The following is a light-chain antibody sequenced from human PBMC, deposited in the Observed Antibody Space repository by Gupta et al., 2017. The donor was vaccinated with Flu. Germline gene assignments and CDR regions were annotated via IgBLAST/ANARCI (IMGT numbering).Light chain of an antibody. J-gene: IGLJ3*02. CDR2: QDN. Sequence: TCSGDNLEKKYVCWYQQKPGQSPVLVMYQDNRRPSGIPERFAGSASGNTAILTISGTRAMDEADYYCQAWHRITRVFGGGTKWTVL. CDR3: QAWHRITRV. CDR1: NLEKKY. V-gene: IGLV3-1*01.